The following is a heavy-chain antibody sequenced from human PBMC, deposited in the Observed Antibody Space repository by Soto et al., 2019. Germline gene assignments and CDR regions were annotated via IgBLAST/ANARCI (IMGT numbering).Heavy chain of an antibody. Sequence: ASVKVSCKASGYTFTSYYMRWVRQAPGQGLEWMGIINPSGGSTSYAQKFQGRVTMTRDTSTSTVYMELSSLRAEDTAVYYCAKDPTSYDSSAQFDSWGQGTLVTVSS. J-gene: IGHJ4*02. CDR2: INPSGGST. CDR3: AKDPTSYDSSAQFDS. V-gene: IGHV1-46*01. CDR1: GYTFTSYY. D-gene: IGHD3-22*01.